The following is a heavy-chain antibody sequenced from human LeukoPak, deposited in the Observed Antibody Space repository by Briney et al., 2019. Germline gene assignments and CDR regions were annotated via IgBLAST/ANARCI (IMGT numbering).Heavy chain of an antibody. Sequence: PGGSLRLSCEASGFTFKTYGMHWVRQPPGKGLEWIAFITHDGSKDFYVDSVKDRLTISRDNSKNMVFLQMGSLGPEDTAVYYCAKDANWVARGDYFDHWGHGTLVTVSS. CDR1: GFTFKTYG. D-gene: IGHD2-15*01. CDR3: AKDANWVARGDYFDH. J-gene: IGHJ4*01. CDR2: ITHDGSKD. V-gene: IGHV3-30*02.